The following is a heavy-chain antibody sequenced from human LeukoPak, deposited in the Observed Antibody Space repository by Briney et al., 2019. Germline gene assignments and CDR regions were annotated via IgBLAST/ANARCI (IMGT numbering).Heavy chain of an antibody. CDR2: IYYSGTT. CDR1: GGSISSLTYY. CDR3: AGYSSGWSSGGGY. Sequence: SETLSLTCTVSGGSISSLTYYWGWIRQPPGRGLEWIASIYYSGTTYYSPSLKSRVTISVNRPNNQFSLRLTSVTAADTAVYFCAGYSSGWSSGGGYWGQGTLVTVSS. D-gene: IGHD6-19*01. J-gene: IGHJ4*02. V-gene: IGHV4-39*01.